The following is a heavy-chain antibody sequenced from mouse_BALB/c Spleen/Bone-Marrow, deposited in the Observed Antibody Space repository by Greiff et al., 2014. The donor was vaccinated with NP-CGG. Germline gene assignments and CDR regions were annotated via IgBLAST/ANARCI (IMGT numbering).Heavy chain of an antibody. CDR3: VRGVYYDDDEGALDY. Sequence: VQLQQSGPELIKPGASVKMSCKASGYTFTSYVIHWVKQKPGQGLKWIGYINPYNDGTKYNEKFKGKATLTSDKSSSTAYMDLSSLASEDSAVYYGVRGVYYDDDEGALDYWGQGTSVTVSS. CDR2: INPYNDGT. J-gene: IGHJ4*01. V-gene: IGHV1-14*01. D-gene: IGHD2-4*01. CDR1: GYTFTSYV.